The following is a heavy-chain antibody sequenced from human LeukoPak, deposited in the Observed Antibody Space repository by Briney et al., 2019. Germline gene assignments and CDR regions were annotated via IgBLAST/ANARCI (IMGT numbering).Heavy chain of an antibody. V-gene: IGHV3-30*18. Sequence: GGSLRLSCAASGFTFSSYGMHWVRQAPGKGLEWVAVISCDGSNKYYADSVKGRFTISRDNSKNTLYLQMNSLRAEDTAVYYCAKGDSSGYYYFDYWGQGTLVTVSS. CDR3: AKGDSSGYYYFDY. CDR1: GFTFSSYG. CDR2: ISCDGSNK. D-gene: IGHD6-6*01. J-gene: IGHJ4*02.